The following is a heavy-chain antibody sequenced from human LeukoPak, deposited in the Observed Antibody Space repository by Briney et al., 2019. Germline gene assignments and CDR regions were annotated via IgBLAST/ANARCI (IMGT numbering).Heavy chain of an antibody. CDR2: INSKTDGGTT. Sequence: RGGSLRLSCAAAGFTLGNGWMSWVRQAPGKGGEWFGSINSKTDGGTTDYASPVKCRFTISRADSKHTLYLQINSLKTEDTAVYYCTTGREGWFDHWGQGTLVTVSS. J-gene: IGHJ5*02. CDR3: TTGREGWFDH. V-gene: IGHV3-15*01. D-gene: IGHD1-26*01. CDR1: GFTLGNGW.